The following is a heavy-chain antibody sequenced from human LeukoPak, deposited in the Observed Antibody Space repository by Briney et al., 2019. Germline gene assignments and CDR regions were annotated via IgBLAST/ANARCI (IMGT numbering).Heavy chain of an antibody. CDR2: IKSKTDGGTT. V-gene: IGHV3-15*01. Sequence: GGSLRLSCAASGFTFSNAWMSWVRQAPGKGLEWVGRIKSKTDGGTTDYAAPVKGRFTISRDDSKNTLYLQMNSLKTEDTAVYYCAKASGYDLTAYYYYYMDVWGKGTTVTVSS. D-gene: IGHD5-12*01. J-gene: IGHJ6*03. CDR3: AKASGYDLTAYYYYYMDV. CDR1: GFTFSNAW.